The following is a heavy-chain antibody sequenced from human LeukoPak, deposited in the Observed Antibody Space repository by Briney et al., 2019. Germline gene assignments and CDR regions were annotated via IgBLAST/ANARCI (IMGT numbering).Heavy chain of an antibody. J-gene: IGHJ6*03. Sequence: ASVTVSCKASGYTFTSSDINWVRQATGQGLEWMGWMNPNSGNTGYAQKFQGRVTMTRNTSISTVYMELSSLRSEDTAVYYCARGGTSSYYYYYMDVWGKGTTVTVSS. CDR3: ARGGTSSYYYYYMDV. V-gene: IGHV1-8*01. D-gene: IGHD2-2*01. CDR2: MNPNSGNT. CDR1: GYTFTSSD.